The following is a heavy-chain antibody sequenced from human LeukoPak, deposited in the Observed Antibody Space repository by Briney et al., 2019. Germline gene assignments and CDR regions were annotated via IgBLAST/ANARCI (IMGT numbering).Heavy chain of an antibody. D-gene: IGHD6-19*01. CDR1: GFTFSTCA. V-gene: IGHV3-23*01. J-gene: IGHJ2*01. Sequence: GGSLRLSCAASGFTFSTCAMSWVRRAPGKGLEWVSTISDSGANTYYADSVRGRFTISRDNSKNTLYLQKDSLRADDTAIYYCAKSMTLQWRGFFDLWGRGTHVTVSS. CDR2: ISDSGANT. CDR3: AKSMTLQWRGFFDL.